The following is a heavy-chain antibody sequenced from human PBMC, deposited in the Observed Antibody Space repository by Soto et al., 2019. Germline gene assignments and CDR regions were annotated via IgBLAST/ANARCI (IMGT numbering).Heavy chain of an antibody. J-gene: IGHJ4*02. Sequence: GGSLRLSCAASGFTVSDYEMSWVRQAPGKGLEWISYINTGGASIKYADSVRGRFTISRDSATNSVYLQMNSLRDEDTAVYYCARENHGDAFDFWGQGTLVTVSS. D-gene: IGHD4-17*01. CDR3: ARENHGDAFDF. V-gene: IGHV3-48*03. CDR2: INTGGASI. CDR1: GFTVSDYE.